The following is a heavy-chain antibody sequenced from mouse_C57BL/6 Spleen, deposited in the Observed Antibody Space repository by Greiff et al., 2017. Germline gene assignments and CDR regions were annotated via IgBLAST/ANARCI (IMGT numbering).Heavy chain of an antibody. CDR3: ARQDYYGSSPLDY. J-gene: IGHJ2*01. V-gene: IGHV5-9*01. Sequence: EVKVVESGGGLVKPGGSLKLSCAASGFTFSSYTMSWVRQTPEKRLEWVATISGGGGNTYYPDSVKGRFTISRDNAKNTLYLPMSSLRSEDTALYYCARQDYYGSSPLDYWGQGTTLTVSS. D-gene: IGHD1-1*01. CDR2: ISGGGGNT. CDR1: GFTFSSYT.